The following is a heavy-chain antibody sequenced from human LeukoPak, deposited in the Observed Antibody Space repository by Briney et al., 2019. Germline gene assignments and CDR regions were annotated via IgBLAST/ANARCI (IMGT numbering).Heavy chain of an antibody. Sequence: TLSLTCAVSGGSISSGGYSWSWIRQPPGKGLEWIGYIYHSGSTYYNPSLKSRVTISVDRSKNQFSLKLSSATAADTAVYYCARSYGDYVIIDYWGQGTLVTVSS. J-gene: IGHJ4*02. CDR3: ARSYGDYVIIDY. CDR1: GGSISSGGYS. V-gene: IGHV4-30-2*01. D-gene: IGHD4-17*01. CDR2: IYHSGST.